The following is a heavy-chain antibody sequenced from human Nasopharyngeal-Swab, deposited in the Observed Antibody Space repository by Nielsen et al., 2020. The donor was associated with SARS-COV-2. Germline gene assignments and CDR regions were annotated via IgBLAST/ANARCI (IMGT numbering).Heavy chain of an antibody. D-gene: IGHD3-3*01. CDR3: ARDRYDFWSGYYTPYYYYYGMDV. V-gene: IGHV3-21*01. J-gene: IGHJ6*02. Sequence: WIRQPPGKGLEWVSSISSSSSYIYYADSVKGRFTISRDNAKNSLYLQMNSLRAEDTAVYYCARDRYDFWSGYYTPYYYYYGMDVWGQRTTVTVSS. CDR2: ISSSSSYI.